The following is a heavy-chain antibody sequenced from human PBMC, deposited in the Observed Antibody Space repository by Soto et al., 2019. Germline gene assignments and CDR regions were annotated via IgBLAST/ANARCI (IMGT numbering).Heavy chain of an antibody. CDR3: ARSGARPGDYYYGMDV. Sequence: QVQLVQSGAEVKKPGSSVKVSCKASGGTFSSYAISWVRQAPGQGLEWMGGFIPIFGTANYAQKFQGRVTITADESTSKAYMELNSLRSEDTAVYYCARSGARPGDYYYGMDVWGQGTTVTVSS. J-gene: IGHJ6*02. CDR2: FIPIFGTA. CDR1: GGTFSSYA. D-gene: IGHD3-10*01. V-gene: IGHV1-69*12.